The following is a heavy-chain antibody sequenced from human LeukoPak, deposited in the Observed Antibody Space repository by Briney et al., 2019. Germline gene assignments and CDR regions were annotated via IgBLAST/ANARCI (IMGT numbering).Heavy chain of an antibody. CDR1: GFTFSSYA. CDR2: ISSSSSTI. Sequence: GGSLRLSCAASGFTFSSYAMSWVRQAPGKGLEWVSYISSSSSTIYYADSVKGRFTISRDNAKNSLYLQMNSLRAEDTAVYYCARDPGYCSSTSCYNVYWGQGTLVTVSS. CDR3: ARDPGYCSSTSCYNVY. J-gene: IGHJ4*02. V-gene: IGHV3-48*01. D-gene: IGHD2-2*02.